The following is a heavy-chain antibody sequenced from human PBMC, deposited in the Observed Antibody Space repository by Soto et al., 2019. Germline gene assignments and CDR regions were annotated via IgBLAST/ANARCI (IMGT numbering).Heavy chain of an antibody. Sequence: VKVSCKCAGHTFSTYASALVRQAPGQGLEWMGGIIALFGTAKYAQRFQGRVTITADESTSTAYMELSSLRFEDTAVYYCARVNLNSSWAYTWFDTWGQGTGVTVSS. CDR3: ARVNLNSSWAYTWFDT. V-gene: IGHV1-69*13. D-gene: IGHD6-13*01. J-gene: IGHJ5*02. CDR1: GHTFSTYA. CDR2: IIALFGTA.